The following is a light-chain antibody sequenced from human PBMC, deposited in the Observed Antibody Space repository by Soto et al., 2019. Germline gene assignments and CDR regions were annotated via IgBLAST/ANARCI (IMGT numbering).Light chain of an antibody. J-gene: IGKJ1*01. V-gene: IGKV1-5*03. Sequence: DIHIAHSSFTLSLSVGDRVTITCRASQTISSWLAWYQQKPGKAPKLLIYKASTLKSGVPSRFSGSGSGTEFTLTISSLQPDDFATYYCQHYNSYSEAFGQGTKVDIK. CDR3: QHYNSYSEA. CDR2: KAS. CDR1: QTISSW.